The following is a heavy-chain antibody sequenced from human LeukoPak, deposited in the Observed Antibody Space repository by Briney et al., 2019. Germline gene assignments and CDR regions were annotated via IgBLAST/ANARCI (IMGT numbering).Heavy chain of an antibody. CDR3: ARVGGSSGASDI. CDR1: GGAFMNYV. J-gene: IGHJ3*02. Sequence: SVKVSCKVSGGAFMNYVITWVRQAPGQGLEWMGRIIPMSGTANYPQKFQGRVTIMADKSTNTVYMELRRLRSEDTAVHFCARVGGSSGASDIWGQGTMVIVSS. CDR2: IIPMSGTA. V-gene: IGHV1-69*06. D-gene: IGHD2-15*01.